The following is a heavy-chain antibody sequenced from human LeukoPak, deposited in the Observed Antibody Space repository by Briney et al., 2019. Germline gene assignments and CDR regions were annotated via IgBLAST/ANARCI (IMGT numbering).Heavy chain of an antibody. J-gene: IGHJ4*02. CDR1: GW. Sequence: PGGSLRLSCAGSGWMHWVRQAPGKELVWVSGINHDGTGTYYADSAKGRFTISRDNAKNTVYLQMNSLSAEDTAFYYCATVFDSWGQGFLVTVSS. V-gene: IGHV3-74*01. CDR3: ATVFDS. CDR2: INHDGTGT.